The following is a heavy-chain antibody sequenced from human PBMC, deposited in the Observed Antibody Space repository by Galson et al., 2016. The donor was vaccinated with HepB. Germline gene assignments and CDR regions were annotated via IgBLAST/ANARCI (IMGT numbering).Heavy chain of an antibody. CDR2: IIPNFGIT. V-gene: IGHV1-69*13. CDR3: ATDQGSKGLFY. CDR1: GGTSSSHA. J-gene: IGHJ4*02. Sequence: SVKVSCKASGGTSSSHAIAWVRQAPGQGLEWLGGIIPNFGITNYVEKFHGRVALTADGSTSTAYMELSSLRSEDTAVYYCATDQGSKGLFYWGQGTLVTVSA.